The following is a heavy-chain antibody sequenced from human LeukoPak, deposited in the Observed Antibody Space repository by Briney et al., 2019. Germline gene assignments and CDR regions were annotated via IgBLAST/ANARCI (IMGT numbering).Heavy chain of an antibody. CDR2: ISSSGSTI. CDR1: GFTFSDYY. D-gene: IGHD3-9*01. Sequence: GGSLRLSCAASGFTFSDYYVSWIRQAPGKGLEWVSYISSSGSTICYADSVKGRFTISRDNAKNSLYLQMNSLRAEDTAVYYCARGSSFDWLLPHSFDYWGQGTLVTVSS. J-gene: IGHJ4*02. CDR3: ARGSSFDWLLPHSFDY. V-gene: IGHV3-11*01.